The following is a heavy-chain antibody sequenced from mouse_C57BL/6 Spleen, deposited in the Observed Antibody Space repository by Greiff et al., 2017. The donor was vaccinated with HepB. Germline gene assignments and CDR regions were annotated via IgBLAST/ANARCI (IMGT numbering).Heavy chain of an antibody. CDR1: GYTFTSYW. V-gene: IGHV1-64*01. D-gene: IGHD1-1*01. J-gene: IGHJ1*03. Sequence: QVQLKQPGAELVKPGASVKLSCKASGYTFTSYWMHWVKQRPGQGLEWIGMIHPNSGSTNYNEKFKSKATLTVDKSSSTAYMQLSSLTSEDSAVYYCARRTVVAHWYFDVWGTGTTVTVSS. CDR2: IHPNSGST. CDR3: ARRTVVAHWYFDV.